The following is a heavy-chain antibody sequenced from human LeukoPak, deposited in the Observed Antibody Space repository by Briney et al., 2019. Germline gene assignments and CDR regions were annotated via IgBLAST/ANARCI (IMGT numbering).Heavy chain of an antibody. V-gene: IGHV1-69*04. CDR2: IIPILSIA. J-gene: IGHJ4*02. CDR3: SRGPVRGPHNVDN. Sequence: ASVKVSCSGSAGTFSSYAIRWVRQAPGQGLGWMGRIIPILSIANYAQKFQVRVTITADKSTTTAYMDLSMLRLRDTAADYCSRGPVRGPHNVDNGGQGTLVTVSS. CDR1: AGTFSSYA. D-gene: IGHD3-10*01.